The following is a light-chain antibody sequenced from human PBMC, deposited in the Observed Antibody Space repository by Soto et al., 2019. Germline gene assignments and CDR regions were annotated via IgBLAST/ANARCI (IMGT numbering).Light chain of an antibody. CDR3: QEYYTSPFT. J-gene: IGKJ3*01. CDR1: QNVLYSANNKNH. CDR2: WAS. V-gene: IGKV4-1*01. Sequence: DIVMTQSPDSLAVSLGERATINCKSSQNVLYSANNKNHLAWYQQRPGQPPKLLIYWASTRESGVPDRFSGSGSGTDFTLTISTLQAEDVAVYYCQEYYTSPFTFGPGTKVDVK.